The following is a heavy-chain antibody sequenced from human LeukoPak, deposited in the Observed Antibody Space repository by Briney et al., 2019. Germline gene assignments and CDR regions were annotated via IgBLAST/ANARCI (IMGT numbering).Heavy chain of an antibody. CDR2: IKQDGSEK. Sequence: GGSLRLSGAASGFTFSSYWMSWVRQAPGKGLEWVANIKQDGSEKYYVDSVKGRFTISRDNAKNSLYLQMNSPRAEDTAVYYCARSGRYYGDHFDFWGQGTQVTVSS. CDR3: ARSGRYYGDHFDF. V-gene: IGHV3-7*01. D-gene: IGHD4-17*01. J-gene: IGHJ4*02. CDR1: GFTFSSYW.